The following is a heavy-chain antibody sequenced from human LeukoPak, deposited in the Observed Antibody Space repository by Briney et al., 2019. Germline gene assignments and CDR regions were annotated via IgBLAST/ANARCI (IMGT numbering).Heavy chain of an antibody. D-gene: IGHD3-3*01. Sequence: SETLSLTCAVSGYSISSGYYWGWIRQPPGKGLEWIGSIYHSGSTYYNPSLKSRVTISVDTSKHQFSLKLSSVTAADTAVYYCARRSYYDFWSGYYFDYWGQGTLVTVSS. CDR2: IYHSGST. V-gene: IGHV4-38-2*01. J-gene: IGHJ4*02. CDR3: ARRSYYDFWSGYYFDY. CDR1: GYSISSGYY.